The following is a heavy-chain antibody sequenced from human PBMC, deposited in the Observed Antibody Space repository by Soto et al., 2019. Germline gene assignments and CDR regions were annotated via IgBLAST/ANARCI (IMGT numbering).Heavy chain of an antibody. D-gene: IGHD2-2*01. Sequence: QVQLVQSGAEVKKPGASVKVSCKASGYTFTSYDINWVRQATGQGLEWMGWMNPNSGNTGYAQKFQGRVTMTRNTXISTAYMELRSLRSEDTAVYYCAVSVPAALPTFDYWGQGTLVTVSS. CDR3: AVSVPAALPTFDY. V-gene: IGHV1-8*01. CDR1: GYTFTSYD. CDR2: MNPNSGNT. J-gene: IGHJ4*02.